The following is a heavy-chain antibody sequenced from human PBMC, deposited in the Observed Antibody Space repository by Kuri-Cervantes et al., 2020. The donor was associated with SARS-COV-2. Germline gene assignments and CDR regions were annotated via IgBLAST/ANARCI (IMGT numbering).Heavy chain of an antibody. D-gene: IGHD6-19*01. CDR3: AKVNGILGSAWYGRAHFDY. CDR1: GFTFSSYA. CDR2: ISVSGGDT. Sequence: GGSLRLSCAASGFTFSSYAMAWVRQAPGKGLEWVSVISVSGGDTHYADSVRGRFTIPRDNSKNTLYLQVNSLRAEDTAVYFCAKVNGILGSAWYGRAHFDYWGQGTLVTVSS. J-gene: IGHJ4*02. V-gene: IGHV3-23*01.